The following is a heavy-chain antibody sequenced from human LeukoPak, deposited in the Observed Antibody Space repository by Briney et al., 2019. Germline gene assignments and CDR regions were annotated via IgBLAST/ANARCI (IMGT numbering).Heavy chain of an antibody. CDR2: ITSSGDDI. CDR3: ASDIVATPGDF. Sequence: GGSLRLSCAASGFTFSDYYMSWIRQAPGKGLEWVAYITSSGDDIYYAESVKGRFTISRDNAKNALFLRMSSLRVEDTATYYCASDIVATPGDFWGQGTLVSVSS. CDR1: GFTFSDYY. J-gene: IGHJ4*02. D-gene: IGHD5-12*01. V-gene: IGHV3-11*01.